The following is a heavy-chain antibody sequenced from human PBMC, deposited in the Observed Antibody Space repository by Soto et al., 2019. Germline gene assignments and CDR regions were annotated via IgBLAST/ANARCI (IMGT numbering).Heavy chain of an antibody. CDR2: VSAYNGNT. V-gene: IGHV1-18*01. D-gene: IGHD3-3*01. CDR3: ARDSLTPLKYYDFWRDPENGIDV. Sequence: ASVKVSCKASGYTFTSYGISWVRQAPGQGLEWMGWVSAYNGNTNYAQKLQGRVTMTTDTSTSTAYMELRSLRSDDTAVYYCARDSLTPLKYYDFWRDPENGIDVWGPVTPVTVSS. J-gene: IGHJ6*02. CDR1: GYTFTSYG.